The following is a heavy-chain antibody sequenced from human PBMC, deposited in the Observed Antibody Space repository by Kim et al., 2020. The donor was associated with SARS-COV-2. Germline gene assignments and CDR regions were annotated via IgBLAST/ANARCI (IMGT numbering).Heavy chain of an antibody. CDR1: GFSFSTYA. D-gene: IGHD3-9*01. V-gene: IGHV3-23*01. CDR3: ARGPPDFDIQTGWSDY. J-gene: IGHJ4*02. Sequence: GGSLRLSCATSGFSFSTYAMSWVRQAPGKGLEWVSNIMGSGDSAYYADFVKGRLIISRDNSKNTLYLQMKSLRVEDTAVYYCARGPPDFDIQTGWSDYWGQGTLVTVSS. CDR2: IMGSGDSA.